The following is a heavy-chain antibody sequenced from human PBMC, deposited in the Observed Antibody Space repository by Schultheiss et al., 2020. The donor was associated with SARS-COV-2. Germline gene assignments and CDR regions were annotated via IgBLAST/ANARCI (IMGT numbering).Heavy chain of an antibody. CDR2: ISYDGSNK. Sequence: GGSLRLSCAASGFTFSSYGMYWVRQAPGKGLEWVAVISYDGSNKYYADSVKGRFTISRDNSKNTVYLQMNSLRAEDTAVYYCARHYGGNLVNWCFDLWGRGTPVTVSS. CDR3: ARHYGGNLVNWCFDL. D-gene: IGHD4-23*01. CDR1: GFTFSSYG. J-gene: IGHJ2*01. V-gene: IGHV3-33*05.